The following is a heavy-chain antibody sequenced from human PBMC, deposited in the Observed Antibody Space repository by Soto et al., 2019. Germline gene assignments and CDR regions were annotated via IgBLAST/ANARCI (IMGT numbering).Heavy chain of an antibody. J-gene: IGHJ4*02. CDR2: IVPFFGTA. D-gene: IGHD1-26*01. CDR3: AKLQASGSYYDDDN. V-gene: IGHV1-69*01. CDR1: GGPSNNYG. Sequence: SVKVSCKALGGPSNNYGYVWVRQAPGQGLEWMGGIVPFFGTANYAPKFQGRLRITADDSTRTVNMELRSLTSDDTAVYYCAKLQASGSYYDDDNWGQGTLVTVPS.